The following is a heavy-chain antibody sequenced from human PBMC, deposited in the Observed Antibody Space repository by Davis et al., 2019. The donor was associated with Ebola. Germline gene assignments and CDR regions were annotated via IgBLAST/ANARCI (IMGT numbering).Heavy chain of an antibody. J-gene: IGHJ4*02. V-gene: IGHV4-34*01. Sequence: SETLSLTCAVYGGSFSGYYWSWIRQPPGKGLEWIGEINHSGSTNYNPSLKSRVTTSVNTSKNQFSLKLSSVTAADTAVYYCARGYDIWDYWGQGTLVTVSS. CDR2: INHSGST. D-gene: IGHD3-9*01. CDR1: GGSFSGYY. CDR3: ARGYDIWDY.